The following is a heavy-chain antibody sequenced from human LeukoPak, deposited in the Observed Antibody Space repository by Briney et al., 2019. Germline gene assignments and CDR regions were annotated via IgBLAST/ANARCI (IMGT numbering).Heavy chain of an antibody. J-gene: IGHJ6*03. V-gene: IGHV3-23*01. CDR2: ISGSGGST. CDR3: AKRRGLELLYYYYMDV. Sequence: GGSLRLSCAASGFTFSSYSMNWVRQAPGKGLEWVSAISGSGGSTYYADSVKGRFTISRDNSKNTLYLQMNSLRAEDTAVYYCAKRRGLELLYYYYMDVWGKGTTVTVSS. CDR1: GFTFSSYS. D-gene: IGHD1-7*01.